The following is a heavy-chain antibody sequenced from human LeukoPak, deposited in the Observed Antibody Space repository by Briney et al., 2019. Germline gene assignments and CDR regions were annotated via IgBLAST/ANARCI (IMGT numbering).Heavy chain of an antibody. Sequence: ASVKVSCKASGYAFTDWFIHRVRQAPGQGLEWMGWINPNSGGTYYAQRFQGRVTMTRDTSIGTAYLELSSLRFDDTAVYYCGRALWGSSPFDYWGQGALVTVSS. J-gene: IGHJ4*02. V-gene: IGHV1-2*02. CDR3: GRALWGSSPFDY. D-gene: IGHD3-16*01. CDR1: GYAFTDWF. CDR2: INPNSGGT.